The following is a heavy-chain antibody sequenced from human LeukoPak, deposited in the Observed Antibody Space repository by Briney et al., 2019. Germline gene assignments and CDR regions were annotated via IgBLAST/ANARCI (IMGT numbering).Heavy chain of an antibody. J-gene: IGHJ5*02. Sequence: ASVKVSCKXSGYTFTSYGISWVRQAPGQGLEWMGWISAYNGNTNYAQKLQGRVTMTTDTSTSTAYMELRGLRSDDTAVYYCARDEEIDWFDPWGQGTLVTVSS. CDR3: ARDEEIDWFDP. CDR2: ISAYNGNT. CDR1: GYTFTSYG. D-gene: IGHD2-21*01. V-gene: IGHV1-18*01.